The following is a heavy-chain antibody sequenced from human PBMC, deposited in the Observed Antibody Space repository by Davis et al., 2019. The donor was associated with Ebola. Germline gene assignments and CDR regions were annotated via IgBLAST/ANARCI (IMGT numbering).Heavy chain of an antibody. CDR1: GITFSTYW. V-gene: IGHV3-11*01. D-gene: IGHD6-13*01. CDR2: ISSSGSTI. J-gene: IGHJ4*02. Sequence: GESLKISCAASGITFSTYWMSWIRQAPGKGLEWVSYISSSGSTIYYADSVKGRFTISRDNAKNSLYLQVNSLRAEDTAVYYCARDLRWIAAAGNYFDYWGQGTLVTVSS. CDR3: ARDLRWIAAAGNYFDY.